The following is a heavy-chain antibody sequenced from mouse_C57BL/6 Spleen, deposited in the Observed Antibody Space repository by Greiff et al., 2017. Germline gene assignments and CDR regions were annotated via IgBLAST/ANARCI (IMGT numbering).Heavy chain of an antibody. CDR1: GYAFSSYW. CDR2: IYPGDGDT. CDR3: ARSYGSSSYYFDY. J-gene: IGHJ2*01. D-gene: IGHD1-1*01. Sequence: QVQLKESGAELVKPGASVKISCKASGYAFSSYWMNWVKQRPGKGLEWIGQIYPGDGDTNYNGKFKGKATLTADKSSSTAYMQLSSLTSDDSAVYFCARSYGSSSYYFDYWGQGTTLTVSS. V-gene: IGHV1-80*01.